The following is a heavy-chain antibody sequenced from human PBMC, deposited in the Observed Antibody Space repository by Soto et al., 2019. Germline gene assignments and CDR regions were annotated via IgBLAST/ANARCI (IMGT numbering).Heavy chain of an antibody. J-gene: IGHJ6*02. D-gene: IGHD6-13*01. V-gene: IGHV1-24*01. CDR2: FDPEDGET. Sequence: SVKVSCKVSGYTLNELSMHWVRQAPGKGVEWMGGFDPEDGETTYAQKFQGRVTMTEDTSTDTAYMELSSLRSEDTAVYYCATDRLAAAGTVYYYGMDVWGQGTTVTVSS. CDR1: GYTLNELS. CDR3: ATDRLAAAGTVYYYGMDV.